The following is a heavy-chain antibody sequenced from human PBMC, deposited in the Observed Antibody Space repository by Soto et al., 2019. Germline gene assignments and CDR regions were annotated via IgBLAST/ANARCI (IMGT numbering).Heavy chain of an antibody. D-gene: IGHD3-10*01. V-gene: IGHV3-48*03. CDR1: GFTFSSYE. Sequence: GGSLGLSCAASGFTFSSYEMNWVRQAPGKGLEWVSYISSSGSTIYYADSVKGRFTISRDNAKNSLYLQMNSLRAEDTAVYYCARDCLWGSGSSKWPLRAFDIWGQGTMVTVSS. J-gene: IGHJ3*02. CDR3: ARDCLWGSGSSKWPLRAFDI. CDR2: ISSSGSTI.